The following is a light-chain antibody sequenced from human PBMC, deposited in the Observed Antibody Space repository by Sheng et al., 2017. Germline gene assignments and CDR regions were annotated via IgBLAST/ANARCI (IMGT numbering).Light chain of an antibody. Sequence: YELTQPPSVSVSPGQTATIACSGNGLGTKYASWYQQKPGQSPTLVIYQDNNRPSGIPDRFSGSNSGSTATLTISGTQAADEADYFCQAWDKNTAAAFGGGTKLTVL. CDR3: QAWDKNTAAA. CDR2: QDN. V-gene: IGLV3-1*01. J-gene: IGLJ3*02. CDR1: GLGTKY.